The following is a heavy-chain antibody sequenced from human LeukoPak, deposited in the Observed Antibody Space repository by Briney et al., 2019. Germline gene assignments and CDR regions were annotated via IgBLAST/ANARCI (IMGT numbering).Heavy chain of an antibody. CDR3: ARAGRYCSSTSCSIPDY. CDR2: ISSSSSYT. D-gene: IGHD2-2*01. J-gene: IGHJ4*02. V-gene: IGHV3-11*06. Sequence: GGSLRLSCAASGFTFSDYHMSWIRQAPGKGLEWVSYISSSSSYTNYADSVKGRFTISRDNAKNSLYLQMNSLRSEDTAVYYCARAGRYCSSTSCSIPDYWGQGTLVTVSS. CDR1: GFTFSDYH.